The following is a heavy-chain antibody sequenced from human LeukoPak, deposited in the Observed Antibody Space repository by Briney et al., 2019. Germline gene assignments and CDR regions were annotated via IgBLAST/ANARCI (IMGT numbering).Heavy chain of an antibody. V-gene: IGHV3-30-3*01. J-gene: IGHJ4*02. Sequence: GGSLRLSCAASGFTFSSYAMHWVRQAPGKGLEWVAVISYDGSNKYYADSVKGRFTISRDNSKNTLYLQMNSLRAEDTAVYYCARSSAYYYGSGTYRGDWGQGTLVTVSS. CDR3: ARSSAYYYGSGTYRGD. CDR2: ISYDGSNK. D-gene: IGHD3-10*01. CDR1: GFTFSSYA.